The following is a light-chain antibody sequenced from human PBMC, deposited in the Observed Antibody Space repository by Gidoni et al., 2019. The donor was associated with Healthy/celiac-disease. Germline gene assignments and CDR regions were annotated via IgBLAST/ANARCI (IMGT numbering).Light chain of an antibody. J-gene: IGKJ5*01. CDR1: QGISRA. V-gene: IGKV1D-13*01. CDR3: QQFNNYRIT. Sequence: ATQFTQSPSSLSASVGDRVTITCRASQGISRALAWYQQKPGKAPKLLIYAASSLESGVPSRFSGSGSGTDFTLTISSLQPEDFATYYCQQFNNYRITFGQGTRLEIK. CDR2: AAS.